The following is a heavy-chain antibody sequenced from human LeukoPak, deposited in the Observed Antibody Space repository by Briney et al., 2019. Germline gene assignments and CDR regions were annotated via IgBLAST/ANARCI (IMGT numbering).Heavy chain of an antibody. D-gene: IGHD3-10*01. CDR3: AREVQGAYYYGSGSYGY. CDR1: GYTFTGYY. Sequence: ASVKVSCKASGYTFTGYYMHWVRQAPGQGLEWMGWFNPNSGGTNYAQKFQGRVTMTRDTSISTAYMELSRLRSDDTAVYYCAREVQGAYYYGSGSYGYWGQGTLVTVSS. CDR2: FNPNSGGT. J-gene: IGHJ4*02. V-gene: IGHV1-2*02.